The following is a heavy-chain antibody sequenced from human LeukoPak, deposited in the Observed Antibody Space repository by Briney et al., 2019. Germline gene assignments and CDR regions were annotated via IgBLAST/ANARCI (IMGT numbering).Heavy chain of an antibody. D-gene: IGHD2-2*01. CDR2: INHSGST. CDR1: GGSFSGYY. V-gene: IGHV4-34*01. J-gene: IGHJ6*03. Sequence: SETLSLTCAVYGGSFSGYYWSWLRQPPGKGLEWIGEINHSGSTNYNPSLKSRVTISVDTSKNQFSLKLSSVTAADTAVYYCASSTGLPGYYYYMDVWGKGTTVTISS. CDR3: ASSTGLPGYYYYMDV.